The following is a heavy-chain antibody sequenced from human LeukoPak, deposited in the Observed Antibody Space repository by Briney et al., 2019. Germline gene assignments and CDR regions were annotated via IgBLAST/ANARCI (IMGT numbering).Heavy chain of an antibody. D-gene: IGHD2-2*01. Sequence: GGSLRLSCAASGFTFSSYWMSWVRQAPGKGLEWVANIKQDGSEKYYVDSVKGRFTISRDNAKNSLYLQMNSLRAEGTAVYHCARDRDIVVVPAAYYYYYYGMGVWGQGTTVTVSS. CDR1: GFTFSSYW. CDR2: IKQDGSEK. V-gene: IGHV3-7*01. J-gene: IGHJ6*02. CDR3: ARDRDIVVVPAAYYYYYYGMGV.